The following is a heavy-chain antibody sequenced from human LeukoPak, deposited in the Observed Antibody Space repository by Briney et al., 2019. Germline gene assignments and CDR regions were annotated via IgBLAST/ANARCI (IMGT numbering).Heavy chain of an antibody. J-gene: IGHJ5*02. D-gene: IGHD1-26*01. CDR3: ARGFGEKWLTRSGSDFS. CDR1: GFTFSTYS. V-gene: IGHV3-21*01. CDR2: IISSGSHI. Sequence: PGGSLRLSCAASGFTFSTYSMSWVRQVAGKGLAWVSSIISSGSHIYYADSVKGRFTISRDNAKNSLFLQMNSLRAEDTAVYYCARGFGEKWLTRSGSDFSWGQGTLVTVSS.